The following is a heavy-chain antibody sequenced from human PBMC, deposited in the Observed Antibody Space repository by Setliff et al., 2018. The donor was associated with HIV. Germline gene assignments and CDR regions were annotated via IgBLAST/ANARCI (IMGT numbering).Heavy chain of an antibody. Sequence: PSETLSLTCTISGGSIINTTYYWGWIRQPPGKGLEWIGSAYDSGSTYSNPSLESRVTTSVDTSKNQFSLKLTSLTAADSAVYYCASFNMETWVCDYWGQGTLVTVSS. CDR2: AYDSGST. J-gene: IGHJ4*02. CDR3: ASFNMETWVCDY. D-gene: IGHD3-10*01. V-gene: IGHV4-39*07. CDR1: GGSIINTTYY.